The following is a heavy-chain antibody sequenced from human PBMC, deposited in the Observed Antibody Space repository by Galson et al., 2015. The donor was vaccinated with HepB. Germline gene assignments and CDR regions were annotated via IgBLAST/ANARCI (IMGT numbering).Heavy chain of an antibody. J-gene: IGHJ4*02. Sequence: SLRLSCAASGFIFTDYGMSWVRQAPGKGLEWVSTISGDADNTHYADSVKGRFTISRDNSKSVLYLQMNSLRGEDTALYYSARDVGGSAFFDCWGQGTLVTVSS. V-gene: IGHV3-23*01. CDR3: ARDVGGSAFFDC. CDR2: ISGDADNT. D-gene: IGHD4-23*01. CDR1: GFIFTDYG.